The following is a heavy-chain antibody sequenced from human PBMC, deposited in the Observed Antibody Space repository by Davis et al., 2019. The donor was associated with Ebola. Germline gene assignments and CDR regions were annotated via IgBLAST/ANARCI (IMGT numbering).Heavy chain of an antibody. CDR2: IKQDGSEK. D-gene: IGHD3-22*01. CDR3: ARVVTMIVVT. J-gene: IGHJ4*02. Sequence: GGSLRLSCAASGFTLSNYAMSWVRQAPGKGLERVANIKQDGSEKYYVDSVKGRFTISRDNAKNSLYLQINSLRAEDTAVYYCARVVTMIVVTWGQGTLVTVSS. V-gene: IGHV3-7*01. CDR1: GFTLSNYA.